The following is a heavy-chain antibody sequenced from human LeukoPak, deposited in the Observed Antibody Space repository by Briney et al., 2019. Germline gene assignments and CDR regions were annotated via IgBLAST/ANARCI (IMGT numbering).Heavy chain of an antibody. J-gene: IGHJ4*02. D-gene: IGHD4-23*01. CDR2: IKQDGSEK. V-gene: IGHV3-7*01. CDR1: GFTFSSYW. Sequence: GGSLRLSCAASGFTFSSYWMSWVRQAPGKGLEWVANIKQDGSEKYYVDSVKGRFTISRDNAKSSLYLQMNSLRAEDTAVYYCARAGSHYGGNSGSDYWGQGTLVTVSS. CDR3: ARAGSHYGGNSGSDY.